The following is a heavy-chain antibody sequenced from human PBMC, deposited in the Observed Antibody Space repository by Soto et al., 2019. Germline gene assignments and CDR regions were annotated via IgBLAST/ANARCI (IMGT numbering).Heavy chain of an antibody. Sequence: SETLSLTCAVSGGSISSSNWWSWIRQPPGKGLEWIGYIYHSGSTYYNPSLKSRVTISVDRSKNQFSLKLSSVTAADTAVYYCARVPDVWGQGTTVTVSS. J-gene: IGHJ6*02. CDR1: GGSISSSNW. CDR2: IYHSGST. CDR3: ARVPDV. V-gene: IGHV4-30-2*01.